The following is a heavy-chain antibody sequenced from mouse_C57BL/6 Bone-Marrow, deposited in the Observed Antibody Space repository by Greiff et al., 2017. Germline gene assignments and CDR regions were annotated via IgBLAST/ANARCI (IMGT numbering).Heavy chain of an antibody. Sequence: EVQLQQSGPELVQPGASVKISCKASGYSFTDYNMNWVKQSNGKGLEWIGVINPNYGTTSYNQKFKGKATLTVDQSSSTAYMQLNSLTSEDSAVYYGAMGYDYDYAIDYWGQGTSVTVSS. CDR2: INPNYGTT. J-gene: IGHJ4*01. CDR3: AMGYDYDYAIDY. CDR1: GYSFTDYN. V-gene: IGHV1-39*01. D-gene: IGHD2-4*01.